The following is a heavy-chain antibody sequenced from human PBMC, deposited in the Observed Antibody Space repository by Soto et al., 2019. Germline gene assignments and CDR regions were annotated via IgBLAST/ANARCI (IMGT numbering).Heavy chain of an antibody. Sequence: ASETLSLTCAVYGGSFSGYYWSWIRQPPGKGLEWIGEINHSGSTNYNPSLKSRVTISVDTSKNQFSLKLSSVTAADTAVYYCARVPIYSSGWTYDYYYMDVWGKGTTVTVSS. CDR1: GGSFSGYY. J-gene: IGHJ6*03. D-gene: IGHD6-19*01. V-gene: IGHV4-34*01. CDR3: ARVPIYSSGWTYDYYYMDV. CDR2: INHSGST.